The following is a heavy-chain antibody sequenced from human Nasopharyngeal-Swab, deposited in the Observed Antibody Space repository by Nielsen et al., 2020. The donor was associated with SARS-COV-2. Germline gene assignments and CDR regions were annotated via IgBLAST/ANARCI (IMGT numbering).Heavy chain of an antibody. CDR2: IYYSGST. D-gene: IGHD2-2*01. J-gene: IGHJ4*02. V-gene: IGHV4-31*02. Sequence: RQAPGKGLEWIGYIYYSGSTYYNPPLKSRVTISVDTSKNQFSLKLSSVTAADTAVYYCARYCSSTSADFDYWGQGTLVTVSS. CDR3: ARYCSSTSADFDY.